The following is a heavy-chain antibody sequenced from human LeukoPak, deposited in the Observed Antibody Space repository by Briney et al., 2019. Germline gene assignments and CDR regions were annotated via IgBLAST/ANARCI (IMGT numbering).Heavy chain of an antibody. J-gene: IGHJ4*02. CDR1: GGSISSSSYY. Sequence: SETLSLTCTVSGGSISSSSYYWGWIRQPPGKGLEWIGSIYYSGSTYYNPSLKSRVTISVDTSKNQFSLKLSSVTAADTAVYYCARRGIAARNWNYWGQGTLVTVSS. CDR3: ARRGIAARNWNY. D-gene: IGHD6-6*01. V-gene: IGHV4-39*01. CDR2: IYYSGST.